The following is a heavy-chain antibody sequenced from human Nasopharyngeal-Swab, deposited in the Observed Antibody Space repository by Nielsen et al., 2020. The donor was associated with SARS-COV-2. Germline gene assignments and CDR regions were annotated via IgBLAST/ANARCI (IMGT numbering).Heavy chain of an antibody. CDR3: ARESGYGSYWYFDL. V-gene: IGHV3-66*01. CDR2: IYSGGST. J-gene: IGHJ2*01. Sequence: LSLTCAASGFTVSSNYMSWVRQAPGKGLEWVSVIYSGGSTYYADSVKGRFTISRDNSKNTLYLQMNSLRAEDTAVYYCARESGYGSYWYFDLWGRGTLVTVSS. CDR1: GFTVSSNY. D-gene: IGHD5-12*01.